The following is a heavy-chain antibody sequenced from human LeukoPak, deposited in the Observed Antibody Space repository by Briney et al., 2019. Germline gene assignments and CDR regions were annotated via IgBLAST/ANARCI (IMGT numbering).Heavy chain of an antibody. V-gene: IGHV4-59*01. D-gene: IGHD6-19*01. CDR2: IDSSGIT. CDR1: GGSISSFY. CDR3: ATVASGWYPDY. J-gene: IGHJ4*02. Sequence: SETLSLTCTVSGGSISSFYYTWIRQPPGKGLEWIGYIDSSGITNYNSSLNSRVAISLDTSQNQFSLKLNSVTAADTAVYYCATVASGWYPDYWGQGALVTVAS.